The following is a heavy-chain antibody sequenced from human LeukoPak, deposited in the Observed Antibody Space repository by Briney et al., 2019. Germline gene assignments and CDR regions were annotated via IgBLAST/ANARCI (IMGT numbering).Heavy chain of an antibody. CDR2: IYYSGST. V-gene: IGHV4-59*01. CDR1: GGSISSYY. CDR3: ARGGSGWPYYFGY. Sequence: PSETLSLTCTVSGGSISSYYWSWIRQPPGKGLEWIGYIYYSGSTNYNPSLKSRVTISVDTSKNQFSLKLSSVTAADTAVYYCARGGSGWPYYFGYWGQGTLVTVSS. J-gene: IGHJ4*02. D-gene: IGHD6-19*01.